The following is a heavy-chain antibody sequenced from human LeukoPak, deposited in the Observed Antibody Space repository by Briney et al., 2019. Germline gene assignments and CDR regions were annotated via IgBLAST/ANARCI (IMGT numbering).Heavy chain of an antibody. Sequence: ASVKVSCKASGYTFTSYGISWVRQAPGQGLEWMGWISAYNGNTNYAQMLQGRVTMTTDTSTSTAYMELRSLRSNDTAVYYCARDRSPIYYDILTGYRPFDAFDIWGQGTMVTVSS. CDR3: ARDRSPIYYDILTGYRPFDAFDI. CDR1: GYTFTSYG. J-gene: IGHJ3*02. CDR2: ISAYNGNT. D-gene: IGHD3-9*01. V-gene: IGHV1-18*01.